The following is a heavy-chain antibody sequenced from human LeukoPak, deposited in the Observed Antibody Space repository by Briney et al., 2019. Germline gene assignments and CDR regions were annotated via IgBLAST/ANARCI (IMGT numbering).Heavy chain of an antibody. CDR3: ARDMQPGSSGWNRNWFDP. J-gene: IGHJ5*02. CDR1: GFTFSSYG. V-gene: IGHV3-33*01. Sequence: AGGSLRLSCAASGFTFSSYGMHWVRQAPGKGLEWVAVIWYDGSNKYYADSVKGRFTISRDNSKNTLYLQMNSLRAEDTAVYYCARDMQPGSSGWNRNWFDPWGQGTLVTVSS. D-gene: IGHD6-19*01. CDR2: IWYDGSNK.